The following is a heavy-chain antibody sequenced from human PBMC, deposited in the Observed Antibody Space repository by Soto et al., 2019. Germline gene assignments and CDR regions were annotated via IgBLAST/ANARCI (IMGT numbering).Heavy chain of an antibody. CDR1: GFTFSSYG. J-gene: IGHJ3*02. CDR2: IWYDGSNK. V-gene: IGHV3-33*01. CDR3: ARDSWGYCSSTSCYAFDI. Sequence: QVQLVESGGGVVQPGRSLRLSCAASGFTFSSYGMHWVRQAPGKGLEWVAVIWYDGSNKYYADSVKGRFTISRDNSKNTLYLQMNSLRAEDTAVYYCARDSWGYCSSTSCYAFDIWGQGTMVTVSS. D-gene: IGHD2-2*01.